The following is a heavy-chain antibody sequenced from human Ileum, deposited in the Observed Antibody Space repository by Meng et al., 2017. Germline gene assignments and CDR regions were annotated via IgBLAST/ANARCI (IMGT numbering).Heavy chain of an antibody. CDR3: VTTSRKTFEI. Sequence: GGSLRLSCAASGFTFSRHWMHWVRQAPGKGLEWVSRISPNTTPTTYADSVKGRFTISRDNVKNTVYMQMYSLRAEDTAVYYCVTTSRKTFEIWGQGTMVTVSS. J-gene: IGHJ3*02. CDR2: ISPNTTPT. V-gene: IGHV3-74*01. CDR1: GFTFSRHW. D-gene: IGHD4-11*01.